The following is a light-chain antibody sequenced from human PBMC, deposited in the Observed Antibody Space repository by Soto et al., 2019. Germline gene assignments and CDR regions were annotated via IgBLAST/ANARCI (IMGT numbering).Light chain of an antibody. J-gene: IGLJ2*01. Sequence: QPVLTQSPSASASLGASVKLTCTLSSGHSNYAIAWHQQQSEKGTRYLMKLNSDGSHSKGDGIPDRFSGSSSGAERYLTISVLQSEYEADYSCQTWGSGIVVFGGGTQLTVL. V-gene: IGLV4-69*01. CDR3: QTWGSGIVV. CDR1: SGHSNYA. CDR2: LNSDGSH.